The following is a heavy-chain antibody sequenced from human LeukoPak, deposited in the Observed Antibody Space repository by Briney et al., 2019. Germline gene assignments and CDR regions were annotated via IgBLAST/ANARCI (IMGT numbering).Heavy chain of an antibody. CDR1: GYTFTTYN. D-gene: IGHD6-13*01. V-gene: IGHV1-69*13. CDR2: IIPIFGTA. J-gene: IGHJ4*02. CDR3: ARELVMAAAGTGLVEAVIS. Sequence: SVKVSCKASGYTFTTYNINWVRQAPGQGLEWMGGIIPIFGTANYAQKFQGRVTITADESTSTAYMELSSLRSEDTAVYYCARELVMAAAGTGLVEAVISWGQGTLVTVSS.